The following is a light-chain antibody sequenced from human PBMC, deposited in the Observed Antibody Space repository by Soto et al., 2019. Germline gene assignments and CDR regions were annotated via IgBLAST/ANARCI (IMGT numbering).Light chain of an antibody. CDR2: EVT. CDR1: SSDVGVYNY. J-gene: IGLJ1*01. V-gene: IGLV2-14*01. Sequence: SVLTQPASVSGSPGQSITISCTGTSSDVGVYNYVSWYQQHPGRAPKLMIYEVTNRPSGVSNRFSGSKSGSTASLTISGLQADDEADYYCCSYVGATTYVFGSGTKVTV. CDR3: CSYVGATTYV.